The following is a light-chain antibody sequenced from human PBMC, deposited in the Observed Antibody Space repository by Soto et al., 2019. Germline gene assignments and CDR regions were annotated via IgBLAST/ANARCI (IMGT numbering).Light chain of an antibody. V-gene: IGLV2-14*01. CDR3: SSFTSSSTDV. CDR2: EVT. Sequence: QSALTQPASVSGSLGQSITISCTGTSSDIGGYNFVSWYRHHPGKAPKLMIYEVTNRPSGVSNRFSGSRSGNTASLTISGIQAEDEGDYYCSSFTSSSTDVFGTGTKLTVL. CDR1: SSDIGGYNF. J-gene: IGLJ1*01.